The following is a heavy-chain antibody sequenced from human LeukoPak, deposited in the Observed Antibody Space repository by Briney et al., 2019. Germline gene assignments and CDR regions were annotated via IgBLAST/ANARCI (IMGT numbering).Heavy chain of an antibody. CDR1: GFTFSSYA. CDR3: ARGRRTYYYGSGSYWDPFDY. V-gene: IGHV3-23*01. D-gene: IGHD3-10*01. J-gene: IGHJ4*02. Sequence: PGGSLRLSCAASGFTFSSYAMSWVRQAPGKGLEWVSAISGSGGSTYYADSVKGRFTISRDNSKNTLYLQMNSLRAEDTAVYYCARGRRTYYYGSGSYWDPFDYWGQGTLVTVSS. CDR2: ISGSGGST.